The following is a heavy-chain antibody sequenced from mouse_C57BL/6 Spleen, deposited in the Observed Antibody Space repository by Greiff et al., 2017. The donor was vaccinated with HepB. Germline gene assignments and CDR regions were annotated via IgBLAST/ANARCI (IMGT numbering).Heavy chain of an antibody. CDR2: IYPYNGVS. J-gene: IGHJ3*01. CDR3: ASGSSPAWFAY. V-gene: IGHV1-31*01. CDR1: GYSFTGYS. D-gene: IGHD1-1*01. Sequence: VQLQQSGPELVKPGASVKISCKASGYSFTGYSMHWVKQSHGHILDWIGYIYPYNGVSSYNQKFKGKATLTVDKSSSTAYMELRSLTSEDSAVYYCASGSSPAWFAYWGQGTLVTVAA.